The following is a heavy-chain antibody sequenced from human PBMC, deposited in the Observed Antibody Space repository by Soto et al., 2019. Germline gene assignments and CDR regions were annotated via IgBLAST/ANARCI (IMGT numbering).Heavy chain of an antibody. D-gene: IGHD3-9*01. Sequence: GSLRLSCAASGFTVSSNYMSWVRQAPGKGLEWIGEINHSESTNYNPSLKSRVTISVDTSKNQFSLKLSSVTAADTAVYHCARSLRYFDWPILDYWGQGTLVTVSS. CDR2: INHSEST. CDR3: ARSLRYFDWPILDY. CDR1: GFTVSSNY. J-gene: IGHJ4*02. V-gene: IGHV4-34*01.